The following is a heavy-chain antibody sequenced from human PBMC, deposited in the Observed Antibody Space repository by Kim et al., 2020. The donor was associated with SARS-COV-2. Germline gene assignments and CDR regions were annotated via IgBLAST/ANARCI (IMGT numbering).Heavy chain of an antibody. CDR2: FDPEDGET. J-gene: IGHJ4*02. CDR3: ATLHYDFWSGSFDY. CDR1: GYTLTELS. V-gene: IGHV1-24*01. Sequence: ASVKVSCKVSGYTLTELSMHWVRQAPGKGLEWMGGFDPEDGETIYAQKSQGRVTMTEDTSTDTAYMELSSLRSEDTAVYYCATLHYDFWSGSFDYWGQGTLVTVSS. D-gene: IGHD3-3*01.